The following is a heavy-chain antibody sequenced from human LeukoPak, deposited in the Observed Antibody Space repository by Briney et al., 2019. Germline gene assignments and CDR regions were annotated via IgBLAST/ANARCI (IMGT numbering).Heavy chain of an antibody. V-gene: IGHV3-21*01. CDR1: GFTFSSYA. D-gene: IGHD3-10*01. Sequence: PGGSLRLSCAASGFTFSSYAMSWVRQAPGKGLEWVSSISSSSSYIYYADSVKGRFTISRDNAKNSLYLQMNSLRAEDTAVYYCASWGFGELLGAFDIWGQGTMVTASS. CDR3: ASWGFGELLGAFDI. J-gene: IGHJ3*02. CDR2: ISSSSSYI.